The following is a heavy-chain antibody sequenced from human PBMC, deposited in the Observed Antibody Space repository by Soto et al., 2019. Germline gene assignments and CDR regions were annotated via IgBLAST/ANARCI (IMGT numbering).Heavy chain of an antibody. J-gene: IGHJ4*02. CDR1: GFTFSSYW. V-gene: IGHV3-7*03. Sequence: EVQLVESGGGLVQPGGSLRLSCVASGFTFSSYWMSWVRQAPGKGLEWVANIKQDGSETYYVDSVKGRFTISRDNAKNSLYLQMNTLRAEDTAVYYCAREGQFAYWGQGTLVTVSS. D-gene: IGHD3-10*01. CDR2: IKQDGSET. CDR3: AREGQFAY.